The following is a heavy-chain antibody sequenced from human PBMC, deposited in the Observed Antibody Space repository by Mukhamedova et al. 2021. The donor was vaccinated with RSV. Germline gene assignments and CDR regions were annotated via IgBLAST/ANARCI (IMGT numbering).Heavy chain of an antibody. Sequence: AQKFQDRVTITADESTTTAYMELNSLRSEDTAVYYCAKYRGTYILNVFDIWGQGTMVTVSS. CDR3: AKYRGTYILNVFDI. V-gene: IGHV1-69*01. D-gene: IGHD1-26*01. J-gene: IGHJ3*02.